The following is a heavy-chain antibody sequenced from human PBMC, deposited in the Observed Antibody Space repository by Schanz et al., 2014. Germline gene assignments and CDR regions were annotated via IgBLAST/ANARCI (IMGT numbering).Heavy chain of an antibody. D-gene: IGHD1-1*01. CDR2: IGTSGGT. V-gene: IGHV3-23*01. J-gene: IGHJ4*02. Sequence: EVQLLESGGGLVQPGGSLRLSCAASGFTFSSYAMSWVRQAPGKGLLWVSTIGTSGGTYYADSVKGRFTISRDNSKNTLYLQMNSLRAEDTAVYFCAKIERNEDWGQGTLVTVSS. CDR3: AKIERNED. CDR1: GFTFSSYA.